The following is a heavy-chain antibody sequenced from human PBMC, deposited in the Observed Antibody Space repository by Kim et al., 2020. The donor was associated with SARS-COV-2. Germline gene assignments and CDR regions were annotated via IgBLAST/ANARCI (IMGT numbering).Heavy chain of an antibody. CDR1: GYTFTSYG. CDR3: ARDHSSLNLGYYYGMDV. V-gene: IGHV1-18*01. J-gene: IGHJ6*02. CDR2: ISAYNGNT. Sequence: ASVKVSCKASGYTFTSYGISWVRQAPGQGLEWMGWISAYNGNTNYAQKLQGRVTMTTDTSTSTAYMELRSLRSDDTAVYYCARDHSSLNLGYYYGMDVWGQGTTVTVSS. D-gene: IGHD2-15*01.